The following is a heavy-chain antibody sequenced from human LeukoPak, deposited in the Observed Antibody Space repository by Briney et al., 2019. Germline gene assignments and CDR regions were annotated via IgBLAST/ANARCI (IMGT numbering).Heavy chain of an antibody. CDR3: AKDVGKWESLHFFDY. Sequence: GGSLRLSCLTSGFTRSTNAMRWVRKAPGKGMEWISGISGSGASTYYAGSVKGRFTISRDDSRNILYLQMNSLRGDDTAVYYGAKDVGKWESLHFFDYWGQGTLVTVSS. J-gene: IGHJ4*02. D-gene: IGHD1-26*01. CDR2: ISGSGAST. V-gene: IGHV3-23*01. CDR1: GFTRSTNA.